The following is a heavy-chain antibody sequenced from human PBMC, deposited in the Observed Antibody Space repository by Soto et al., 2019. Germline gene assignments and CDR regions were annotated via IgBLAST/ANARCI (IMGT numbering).Heavy chain of an antibody. V-gene: IGHV4-31*03. J-gene: IGHJ3*02. D-gene: IGHD2-21*02. CDR2: IYYSGST. CDR1: GGSISSGGYY. Sequence: SETLSLTCTVSGGSISSGGYYWSWIRQHPGKGLEWIGYIYYSGSTYYNPSLKSRVTISVDTSKNQFSLKLSSVTAADTAVYYCARVCGGDCHNAFDIWGQGTMVTVSS. CDR3: ARVCGGDCHNAFDI.